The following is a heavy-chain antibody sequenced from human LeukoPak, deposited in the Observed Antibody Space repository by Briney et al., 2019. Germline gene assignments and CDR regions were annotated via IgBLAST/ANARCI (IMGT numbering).Heavy chain of an antibody. Sequence: SETLSLTCAVYGGSFSGYYWSWIRQPPGKGLEWIGEINHSGSTNYNPSLKSRVTISVDTSKNQFSLKLSSVTAADTAVYYCARLGDGVTRGGHYYYYMDVWGKGTTVTISS. V-gene: IGHV4-34*01. D-gene: IGHD4-17*01. CDR3: ARLGDGVTRGGHYYYYMDV. J-gene: IGHJ6*03. CDR1: GGSFSGYY. CDR2: INHSGST.